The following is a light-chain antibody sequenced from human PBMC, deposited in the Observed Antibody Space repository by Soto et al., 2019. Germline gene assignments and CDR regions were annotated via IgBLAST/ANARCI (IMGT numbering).Light chain of an antibody. V-gene: IGLV1-44*01. J-gene: IGLJ2*01. CDR3: AAWDDSLNGVV. CDR2: SSN. Sequence: QSVLTQPPSASGTPGQRVTISCSGSSTNIGSHTVNWYQQVQGTAPKLLIYSSNLRPSGVPDRFSGSKSGTAASLAISGLQSEDEAGYYCAAWDDSLNGVVFGGGTKLTVL. CDR1: STNIGSHT.